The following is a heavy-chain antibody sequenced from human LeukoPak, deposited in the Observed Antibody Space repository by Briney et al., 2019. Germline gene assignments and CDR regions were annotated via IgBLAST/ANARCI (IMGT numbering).Heavy chain of an antibody. CDR3: ARQETTVTPPDY. CDR2: IYPADSDT. V-gene: IGHV5-51*01. CDR1: GYSFTSYW. J-gene: IGHJ4*02. Sequence: GESLKISCKGSGYSFTSYWIGWVRQMPGKGLEWMGIIYPADSDTRYRPAFQGQVTISADKSISTAYLQWSSLKASDTAMYYCARQETTVTPPDYWGQGTLVTVSS. D-gene: IGHD4-17*01.